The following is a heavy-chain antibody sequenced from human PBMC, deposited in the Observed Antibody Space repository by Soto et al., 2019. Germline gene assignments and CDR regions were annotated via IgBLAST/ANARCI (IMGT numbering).Heavy chain of an antibody. J-gene: IGHJ5*02. Sequence: TSETLSLTCTVSGGSISSYYWSWIRQPPGKGLEWIGYIYYSGSTNYNPSLKSRVTISVDTSKNQFSLKLSSVTAADTAVYYCARHHDHYANWFDPWGQGTLVTVSS. D-gene: IGHD3-16*01. CDR1: GGSISSYY. CDR3: ARHHDHYANWFDP. V-gene: IGHV4-59*08. CDR2: IYYSGST.